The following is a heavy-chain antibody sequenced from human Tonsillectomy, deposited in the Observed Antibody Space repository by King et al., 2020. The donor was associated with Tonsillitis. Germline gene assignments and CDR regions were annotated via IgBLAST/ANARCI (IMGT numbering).Heavy chain of an antibody. Sequence: VQLVEAGGGLVQPGGSLRLSCAASGFTFSSYAMSWVRQAPGKGLEWVSAISGSGGSTYYADSVKGRFTISRANSKNTRYLQMNSLRAEDTAVYDCAKDVRVGGYYGPGSYADYWGQGTLVTVSS. D-gene: IGHD3-10*01. CDR2: ISGSGGST. CDR1: GFTFSSYA. J-gene: IGHJ4*02. V-gene: IGHV3-23*04. CDR3: AKDVRVGGYYGPGSYADY.